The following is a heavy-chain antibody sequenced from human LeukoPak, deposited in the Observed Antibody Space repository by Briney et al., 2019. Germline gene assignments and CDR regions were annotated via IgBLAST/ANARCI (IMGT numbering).Heavy chain of an antibody. J-gene: IGHJ6*02. CDR2: INPNSGGT. V-gene: IGHV1-2*02. D-gene: IGHD6-6*01. CDR3: ATESGSTNLNGMAV. Sequence: GASVKVSCKASGYTFTGYYMHWVRQAPGQGLEWMGWINPNSGGTNYAQKFQGRVTMTRDTSISTAYMELSRLRSDDTAVYYCATESGSTNLNGMAVWGQGTTVTVSS. CDR1: GYTFTGYY.